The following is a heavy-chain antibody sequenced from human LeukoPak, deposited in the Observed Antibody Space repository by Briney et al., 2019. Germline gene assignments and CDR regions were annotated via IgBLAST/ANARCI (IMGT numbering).Heavy chain of an antibody. Sequence: NPSETLSLTCTVSGGSVINYFWSWIRQPPGEGLEWIGYIFYSGATSYNPSLESRVTISIDTSKNQFSLRLSSVTAADTAIYYCVRHDNYPEFKRGFVPWGQGTLVTVSS. J-gene: IGHJ5*02. CDR3: VRHDNYPEFKRGFVP. CDR2: IFYSGAT. V-gene: IGHV4-59*08. CDR1: GGSVINYF. D-gene: IGHD5-24*01.